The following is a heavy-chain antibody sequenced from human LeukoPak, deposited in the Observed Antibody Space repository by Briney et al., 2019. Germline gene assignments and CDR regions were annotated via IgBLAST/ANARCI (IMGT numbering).Heavy chain of an antibody. Sequence: ASVKVSCKASGYTFTGYYMHWVRQAPGQGLEWMGWVNPNSGNTGYAQKFQGRVTMTRNTSISTAYMELSSLRSEDTAVYYCARGSPIVVVITTHDAFDIWGQGTMVTVSS. CDR1: GYTFTGYY. V-gene: IGHV1-8*02. D-gene: IGHD3-22*01. CDR3: ARGSPIVVVITTHDAFDI. CDR2: VNPNSGNT. J-gene: IGHJ3*02.